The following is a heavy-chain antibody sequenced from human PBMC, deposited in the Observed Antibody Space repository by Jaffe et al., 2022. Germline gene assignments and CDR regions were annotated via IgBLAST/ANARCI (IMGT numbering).Heavy chain of an antibody. Sequence: QVQLQESGPGLVKPSQTLSLTCTVSGGSISSGSYYWSWIRQPAGKGLEWIGRIYTSGSTNYNPSLKSRVTISVDTSKNQFSLKLSSVTAADTAVYYCARDTAVADKNWFDPWGQGTLVTVSS. D-gene: IGHD6-19*01. CDR2: IYTSGST. J-gene: IGHJ5*02. V-gene: IGHV4-61*02. CDR1: GGSISSGSYY. CDR3: ARDTAVADKNWFDP.